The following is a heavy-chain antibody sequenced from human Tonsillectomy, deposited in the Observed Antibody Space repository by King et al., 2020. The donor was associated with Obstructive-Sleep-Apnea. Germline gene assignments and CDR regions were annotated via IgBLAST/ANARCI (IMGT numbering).Heavy chain of an antibody. CDR1: GFTFSSYA. CDR3: AKGPAQQLVPNYFDY. CDR2: ISGSGGRT. V-gene: IGHV3-23*04. D-gene: IGHD6-13*01. Sequence: VQLVESGGGLVQPGGSLRLSCAASGFTFSSYAMTWVRQAPGKGLEWVSAISGSGGRTYYADSLKGRFIISRDNSKNTLSLQMNSLRAEDTAVYYCAKGPAQQLVPNYFDYWGQGTLVTVSS. J-gene: IGHJ4*02.